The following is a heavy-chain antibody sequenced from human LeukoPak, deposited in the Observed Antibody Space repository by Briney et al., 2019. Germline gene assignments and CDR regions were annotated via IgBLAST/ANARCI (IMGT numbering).Heavy chain of an antibody. J-gene: IGHJ4*02. CDR2: ISYDGSNK. CDR1: GFTFSSYA. Sequence: GRSLRLSCAASGFTFSSYAMHWVRQAPGKGLEWVAVISYDGSNKYYADSVKGRFTISRDNSKNTLYLQMNSLRAEDTAVYYCARSYPIVVVPAAIGGTRFDYWGQGTLVTVSS. V-gene: IGHV3-30-3*01. CDR3: ARSYPIVVVPAAIGGTRFDY. D-gene: IGHD2-2*01.